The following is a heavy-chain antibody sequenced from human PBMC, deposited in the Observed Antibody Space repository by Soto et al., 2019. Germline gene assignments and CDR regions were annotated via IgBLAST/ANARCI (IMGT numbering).Heavy chain of an antibody. D-gene: IGHD1-20*01. CDR2: INHSGST. V-gene: IGHV4-34*01. Sequence: SETLSLTCAVYGGSFSGYYWSWIRQPPGKGLEWIGEINHSGSTNYNPSLKSRVTISVDTSKNQFSLKLSSVTAADTAVYYCARSTITGDAFDIWGQGTMVTVSS. CDR1: GGSFSGYY. J-gene: IGHJ3*02. CDR3: ARSTITGDAFDI.